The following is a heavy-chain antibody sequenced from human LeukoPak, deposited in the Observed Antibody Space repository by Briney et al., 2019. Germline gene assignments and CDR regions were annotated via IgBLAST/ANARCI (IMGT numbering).Heavy chain of an antibody. D-gene: IGHD1-26*01. V-gene: IGHV4-34*01. CDR3: ATSNSGSYRYGMDV. CDR1: GGSFSAYV. Sequence: SETLSLTCAVYGGSFSAYVWNWIRQPPGKGPEWIGEINHSGSTNYNPSLESRVTISLDTSKNQFSLKLRFVTAADTAVYYCATSNSGSYRYGMDVWGQGTTVTVSS. J-gene: IGHJ6*02. CDR2: INHSGST.